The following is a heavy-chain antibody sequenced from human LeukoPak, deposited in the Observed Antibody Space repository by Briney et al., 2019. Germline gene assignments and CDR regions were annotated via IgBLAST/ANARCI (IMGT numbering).Heavy chain of an antibody. D-gene: IGHD5-12*01. Sequence: ASVKVSCKASGYTFTGHYMHWVRQAPGRGLEWMGWINPNTGGTKYAQKFQGRVTMTRDTSISTAYMELSSLRSDDTAVYYCAKDRARVATMVDGFEMWGQGTRVTVSS. V-gene: IGHV1-2*02. CDR1: GYTFTGHY. CDR2: INPNTGGT. CDR3: AKDRARVATMVDGFEM. J-gene: IGHJ3*02.